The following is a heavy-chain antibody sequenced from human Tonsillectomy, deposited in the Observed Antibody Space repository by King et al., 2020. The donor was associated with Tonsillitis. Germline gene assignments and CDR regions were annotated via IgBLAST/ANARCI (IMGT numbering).Heavy chain of an antibody. CDR3: ARRSGWQWLRQPVTWFDP. CDR1: GGSFSGYY. D-gene: IGHD5-12*01. CDR2: VNHGGST. J-gene: IGHJ5*02. Sequence: VQLQQWGAGLLKPSETLSLTCAVYGGSFSGYYWSWIRQSPGKGLEWIGEVNHGGSTNYNPSLKSRVTILIDTSKNQFSLKVRSVTAADTAVYYCARRSGWQWLRQPVTWFDPWGQGTPVNV. V-gene: IGHV4-34*01.